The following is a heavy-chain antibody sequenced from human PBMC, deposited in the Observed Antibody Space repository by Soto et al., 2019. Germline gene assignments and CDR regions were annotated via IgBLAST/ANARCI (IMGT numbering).Heavy chain of an antibody. CDR1: GFTFSGHY. CDR3: SRAGILTTPYYFDY. D-gene: IGHD4-4*01. J-gene: IGHJ4*01. Sequence: GGSLRLSCAAFGFTFSGHYMDWGRPAPGKGLEWVGRIRNKANSYTTEYAASVKGRFTISRDDSKNSLFLQMNSLKTEDTAVYYCSRAGILTTPYYFDYWGQGTLVTVSS. CDR2: IRNKANSYTT. V-gene: IGHV3-72*01.